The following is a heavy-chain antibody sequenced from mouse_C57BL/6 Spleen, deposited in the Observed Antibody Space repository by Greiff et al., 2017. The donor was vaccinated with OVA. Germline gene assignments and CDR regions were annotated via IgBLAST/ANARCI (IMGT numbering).Heavy chain of an antibody. V-gene: IGHV5-9*01. CDR2: ISGGGGNT. J-gene: IGHJ2*01. Sequence: EVMLVESGGGLVKPGGSLKLSCAASGFTFSSYTMSRVSQTPGKRLEWVATISGGGGNTYYPDRVKGRVTMSRDNATTPLYLQMSSLTSEDTALHYCARQGTAQVYSFDYWGQGTPLPVSS. CDR3: ARQGTAQVYSFDY. D-gene: IGHD3-2*02. CDR1: GFTFSSYT.